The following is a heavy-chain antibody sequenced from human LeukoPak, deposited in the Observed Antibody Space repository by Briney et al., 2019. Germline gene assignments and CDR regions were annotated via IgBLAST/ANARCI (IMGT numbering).Heavy chain of an antibody. CDR2: TYYRSRWYD. CDR3: ARDPVGGSTIFDS. Sequence: SQTLSLTCAISGDSVSSSSATWNWIRQSPSRGLEWLGRTYYRSRWYDDYAESVKSRITINPDTAKNQVSLQLNSVTPEDTAVYFCARDPVGGSTIFDSWGQGTLVTVSS. CDR1: GDSVSSSSAT. V-gene: IGHV6-1*01. D-gene: IGHD1-26*01. J-gene: IGHJ4*02.